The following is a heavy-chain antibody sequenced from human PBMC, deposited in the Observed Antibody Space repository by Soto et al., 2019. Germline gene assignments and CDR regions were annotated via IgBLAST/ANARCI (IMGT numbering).Heavy chain of an antibody. V-gene: IGHV3-23*04. CDR3: AKGTWELLLEYFDY. CDR1: GFTFRSYG. J-gene: IGHJ4*02. D-gene: IGHD1-26*01. CDR2: ISGSGGST. Sequence: VQLVESGGGVVQPGGSLRLSCAASGFTFRSYGMHWIRQAPGKGLEWVTVISGSGGSTYYADSVKDRFTISRDNSKNTLYLQMNSLRAEDTAVYYCAKGTWELLLEYFDYWGQGTLVTVSS.